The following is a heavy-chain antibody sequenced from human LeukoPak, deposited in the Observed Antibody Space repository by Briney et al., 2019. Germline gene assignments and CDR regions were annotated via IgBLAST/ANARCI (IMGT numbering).Heavy chain of an antibody. CDR1: GGSISSSSYY. Sequence: SETLSLTCTVSGGSISSSSYYWGWIRQPPGKGLEWIGSIYYSGSTYYDPSLKSRVTISVDTSKNQFSLKLSSVTAADTAVYYFASPLYSSSPWGQGTLVTVFS. J-gene: IGHJ5*02. CDR2: IYYSGST. V-gene: IGHV4-39*01. D-gene: IGHD6-19*01. CDR3: ASPLYSSSP.